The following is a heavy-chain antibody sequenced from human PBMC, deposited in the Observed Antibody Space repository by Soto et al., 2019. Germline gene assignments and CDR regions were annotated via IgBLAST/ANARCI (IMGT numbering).Heavy chain of an antibody. J-gene: IGHJ6*02. CDR1: GFSLASPGMG. CDR2: IYWDDER. V-gene: IGHV2-5*02. Sequence: ESGPTLVNPTQSLTLTCTFSGFSLASPGMGVTWIRQTPRKALEWLALIYWDDERRTSPSLQTRITITKDIPRNQVVLRMSNMLPVDSATYYCAQTSHGPMAREYYGVDVWGPGTTVTVSS. CDR3: AQTSHGPMAREYYGVDV. D-gene: IGHD3-10*01.